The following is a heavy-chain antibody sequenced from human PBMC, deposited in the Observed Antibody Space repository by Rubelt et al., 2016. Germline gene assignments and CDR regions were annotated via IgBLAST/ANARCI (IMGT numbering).Heavy chain of an antibody. Sequence: QVQLQQWGAGLLKPSETLSLTCAVYGGSFSGYYWSWIRQPPGKGLEWIGEINHSGSTNYNPSFTRRVTISVDTSNNQFSLKLSSVTAADTAVYYCASSGGAVLLYYYYMDVWGKGTTVTVPS. CDR3: ASSGGAVLLYYYYMDV. J-gene: IGHJ6*03. V-gene: IGHV4-34*01. D-gene: IGHD1-1*01. CDR1: GGSFSGYY. CDR2: INHSGST.